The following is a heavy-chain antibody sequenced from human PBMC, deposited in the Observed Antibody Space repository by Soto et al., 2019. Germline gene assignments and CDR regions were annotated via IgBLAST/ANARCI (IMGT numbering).Heavy chain of an antibody. CDR3: ATEPCGDCFACYFDL. CDR2: ISYDGTTK. J-gene: IGHJ2*01. Sequence: QAQLVESGGGVVQPGRSLTLSCAASGFTFSSFAIHWVRQAPGKGLEWVAAISYDGTTKFYADSVKGRSTISRDNSKNPLYLQMNSLRGEETGVYYCATEPCGDCFACYFDLWGHGTLVTVSS. V-gene: IGHV3-30-3*01. D-gene: IGHD2-21*02. CDR1: GFTFSSFA.